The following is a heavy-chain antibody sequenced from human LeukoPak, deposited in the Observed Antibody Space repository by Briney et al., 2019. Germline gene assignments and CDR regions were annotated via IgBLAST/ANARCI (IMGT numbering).Heavy chain of an antibody. CDR1: GGSISSYY. CDR3: ARGSGTMVRGVISGFDY. J-gene: IGHJ4*02. CDR2: IYYSGST. D-gene: IGHD3-10*01. Sequence: PSETLSLTCTVSGGSISSYYWSRIRQPPGKGLEWIGYIYYSGSTNYNPSLKSRVTISVDTSKNQFSLKLSSVTAADTAVYYCARGSGTMVRGVISGFDYWGQGTLVTASS. V-gene: IGHV4-59*01.